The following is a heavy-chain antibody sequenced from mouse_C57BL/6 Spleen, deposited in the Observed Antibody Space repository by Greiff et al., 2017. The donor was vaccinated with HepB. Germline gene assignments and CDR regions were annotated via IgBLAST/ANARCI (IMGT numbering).Heavy chain of an antibody. CDR1: GFTFSDYG. Sequence: VQLKESGGGLVKPGGSLKLSCAASGFTFSDYGMHWVRQAPEKGLEWVAYISSGSSTIYYADTVKGRFTISRDNAKNTLFLQMTSLRSEDTAMYYCALTHYYGSRYFDVWGTGTTVTVSS. J-gene: IGHJ1*03. CDR2: ISSGSSTI. CDR3: ALTHYYGSRYFDV. D-gene: IGHD1-1*01. V-gene: IGHV5-17*01.